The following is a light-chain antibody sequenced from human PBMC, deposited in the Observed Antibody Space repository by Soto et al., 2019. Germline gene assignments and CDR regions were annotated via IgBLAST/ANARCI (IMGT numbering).Light chain of an antibody. J-gene: IGKJ5*01. CDR2: ATS. CDR1: QDITNF. V-gene: IGKV1-12*01. CDR3: QQANTFPPLT. Sequence: DIQMTQSPTSVSASVGDTVTITCRASQDITNFLAWYQQKPGKAPKLLIFATSNLENEAPSRFSGSGSGTHFTLTISGLQPDDFATYYCQQANTFPPLTFGQGTRLEI.